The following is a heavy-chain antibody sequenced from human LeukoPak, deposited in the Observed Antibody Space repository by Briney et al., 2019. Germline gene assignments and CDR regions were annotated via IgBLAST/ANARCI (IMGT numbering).Heavy chain of an antibody. CDR2: ISGSDST. CDR3: AKDSPYAYYGSGSYWDY. J-gene: IGHJ4*02. Sequence: GGSLRLSCAASGFTFSSYAMSWVRQAPGKGLEWVSAISGSDSTYYADSVKGRFTISRDNSKNTLYLQMNSLRAEDTAVYYCAKDSPYAYYGSGSYWDYWGQGTLVTVSS. D-gene: IGHD3-10*01. CDR1: GFTFSSYA. V-gene: IGHV3-23*01.